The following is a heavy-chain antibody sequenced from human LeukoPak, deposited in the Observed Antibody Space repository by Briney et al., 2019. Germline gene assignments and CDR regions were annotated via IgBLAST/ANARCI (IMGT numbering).Heavy chain of an antibody. D-gene: IGHD5-24*01. CDR2: ISGSGGST. CDR1: GFTFSSYA. V-gene: IGHV3-23*01. Sequence: PGGSLRLSCAASGFTFSSYAMSWVRQAPGKGREGVSAISGSGGSTYYADSVKGRFTISRDNFKNTLYLQMNSLRAEDTAVYYCAKVATMRWLQYDYWGQGTLVTVSS. CDR3: AKVATMRWLQYDY. J-gene: IGHJ4*02.